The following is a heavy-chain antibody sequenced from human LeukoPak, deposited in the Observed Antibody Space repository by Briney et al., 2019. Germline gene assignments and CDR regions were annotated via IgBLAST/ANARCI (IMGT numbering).Heavy chain of an antibody. Sequence: GGSLRLSCAASGFTFSNYAMHWVRQAPGKGLEWVALISHDGSSEYYADSMKGRFTISRDNSKNTFYLQMNSLRAEDTAVYYCASRFEWLSSFDYWGQRTLVTVSS. D-gene: IGHD3-3*01. CDR3: ASRFEWLSSFDY. CDR2: ISHDGSSE. V-gene: IGHV3-30*03. CDR1: GFTFSNYA. J-gene: IGHJ4*02.